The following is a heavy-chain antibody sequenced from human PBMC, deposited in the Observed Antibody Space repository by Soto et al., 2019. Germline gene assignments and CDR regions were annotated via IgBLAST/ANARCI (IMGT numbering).Heavy chain of an antibody. CDR2: IYYSGST. V-gene: IGHV4-39*01. J-gene: IGHJ3*02. CDR3: ARGFGVPTDGDAFDI. Sequence: QLQLQESGPGLVKPSETLSLTCTVSGGAISSSRYYWGWIRQPPGKGLEWLGNIYYSGSTYYNSSLKSLATLSVDTSKNQFSLSLTSVTAADTAMYYCARGFGVPTDGDAFDIWGQGTKVTVSS. D-gene: IGHD3-3*01. CDR1: GGAISSSRYY.